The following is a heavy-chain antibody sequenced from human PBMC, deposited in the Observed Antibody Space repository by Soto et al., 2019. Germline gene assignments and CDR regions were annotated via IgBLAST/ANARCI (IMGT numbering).Heavy chain of an antibody. D-gene: IGHD3-10*01. CDR1: GFTFNHYT. Sequence: EVQLMESGGGLVKPGESLRLSCAASGFTFNHYTMNWVRQAPGKGLEWVSSISSGSNYIYYADSVKGRFTVSRDNAKNSLFLQMNSLGVADTAVYYCARDVIRGDFWGQGTLVTVSS. CDR3: ARDVIRGDF. V-gene: IGHV3-21*02. CDR2: ISSGSNYI. J-gene: IGHJ4*02.